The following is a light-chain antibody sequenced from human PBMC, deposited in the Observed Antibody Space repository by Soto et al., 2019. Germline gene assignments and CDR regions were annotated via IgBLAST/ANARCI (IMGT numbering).Light chain of an antibody. CDR3: LIYYAGSRI. CDR2: KTT. CDR1: TGAVNAGXX. V-gene: IGLV7-43*01. Sequence: QAVVTQEPSLTVSPGGTVTLTCVSSTGAVNAGXXPTLFXXKPGQAPRPLIYKTTNKYSWTPARFSGSLLGGKPSLTLSDVQPEDEADYYCLIYYAGSRIFGTGTKVTVL. J-gene: IGLJ1*01.